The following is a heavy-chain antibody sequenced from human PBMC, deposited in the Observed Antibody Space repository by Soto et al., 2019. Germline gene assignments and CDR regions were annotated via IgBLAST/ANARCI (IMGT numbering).Heavy chain of an antibody. V-gene: IGHV3-30*18. D-gene: IGHD6-19*01. Sequence: GGSLRLSCAASGLTFSNYGMHWVRQAPGKGLEWVAVISYDGNNKYYVDSVKGRFTISRDNSKNTLYLQMNSLRDEDTAVYYCAKVLIPSSGWPFDYWGQGTLVTVSS. CDR1: GLTFSNYG. CDR3: AKVLIPSSGWPFDY. CDR2: ISYDGNNK. J-gene: IGHJ4*02.